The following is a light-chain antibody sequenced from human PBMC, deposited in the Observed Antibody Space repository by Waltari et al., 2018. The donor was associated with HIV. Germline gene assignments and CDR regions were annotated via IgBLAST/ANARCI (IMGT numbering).Light chain of an antibody. CDR3: QSYDSSLSGWVV. V-gene: IGLV1-40*01. J-gene: IGLJ2*01. CDR1: SSNIGAGYD. CDR2: GTN. Sequence: QSVLTQPPSVPGAPGQRVTIPCTGSSSNIGAGYDVHWYQQLPGTAPTLLIYGTNNRPSGVPDRFSGSKSGTSASLAITGLQAEDEAEYYCQSYDSSLSGWVVFGGGTKVTVL.